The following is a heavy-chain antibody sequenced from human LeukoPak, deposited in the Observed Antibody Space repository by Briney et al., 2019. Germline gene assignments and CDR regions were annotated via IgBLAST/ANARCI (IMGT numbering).Heavy chain of an antibody. J-gene: IGHJ4*02. V-gene: IGHV3-74*01. CDR2: IDSDESGT. Sequence: PGGSLRLSCSASGLTLSGYWMHWVRHIPGKGLVWVSRIDSDESGTSYADSVKGRFTISRDDVKNMLYLQMNSLRVEDTGLYYCSTVEHFWGQGTLVTVSS. D-gene: IGHD1/OR15-1a*01. CDR1: GLTLSGYW. CDR3: STVEHF.